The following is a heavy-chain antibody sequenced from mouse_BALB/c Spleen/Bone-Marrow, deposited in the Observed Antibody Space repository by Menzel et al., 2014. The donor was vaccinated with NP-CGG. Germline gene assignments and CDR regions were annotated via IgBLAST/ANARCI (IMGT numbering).Heavy chain of an antibody. CDR1: GYTFTDYV. V-gene: IGHV1-77*01. J-gene: IGHJ2*01. Sequence: VKLVESGPELVKPGASVKMSCKASGYTFTDYVISWVKQRTGQGLEWIGEIYPGSGSTYYNEKFKGKATLTADKSSNTAYMQLNSLTSEDSAVYFCARCGGLRDFDYWGQGTTLTVSS. CDR2: IYPGSGST. D-gene: IGHD2-4*01. CDR3: ARCGGLRDFDY.